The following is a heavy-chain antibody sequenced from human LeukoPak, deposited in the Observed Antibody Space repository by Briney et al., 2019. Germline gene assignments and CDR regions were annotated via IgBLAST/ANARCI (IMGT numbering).Heavy chain of an antibody. D-gene: IGHD5-12*01. CDR3: ARGPSGYHNT. Sequence: PGGSLRLSCAASGFTFSSYEMNWVRQAPGKGLEWISYISASGTITHYADSVKGRFTISRDNSKNTLYLQMNSLRAEDTAVYYCARGPSGYHNTGGQGTLVTVSS. V-gene: IGHV3-48*03. CDR1: GFTFSSYE. CDR2: ISASGTIT. J-gene: IGHJ4*02.